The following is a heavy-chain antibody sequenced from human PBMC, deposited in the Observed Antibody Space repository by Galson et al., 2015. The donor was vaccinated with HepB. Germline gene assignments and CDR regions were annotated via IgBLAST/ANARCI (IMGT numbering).Heavy chain of an antibody. Sequence: SLRLSCAASGFTFSSYPMHWVRQAPGKGLEWVALISYDGTNTYYADAVKGRFTISRDNSKNTLYLQMNSLKAEDTSIYYCAREPHKTYSSYWCSDSWGQGTLVTVSS. CDR3: AREPHKTYSSYWCSDS. V-gene: IGHV3-30-3*01. D-gene: IGHD2-8*02. CDR2: ISYDGTNT. J-gene: IGHJ4*02. CDR1: GFTFSSYP.